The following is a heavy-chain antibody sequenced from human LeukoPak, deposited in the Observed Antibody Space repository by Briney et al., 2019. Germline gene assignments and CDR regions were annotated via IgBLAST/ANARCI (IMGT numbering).Heavy chain of an antibody. CDR3: ARFGYSSSSFDY. J-gene: IGHJ4*02. CDR1: GFTFATHW. CDR2: IKQDGSEK. V-gene: IGHV3-7*01. Sequence: GGSLRLSCAASGFTFATHWMSWVRQAPGEGLEWGANIKQDGSEKDYVDSLKGRFTISRDNAKNSVNLQMNSLRVEDTAVYYCARFGYSSSSFDYWGQGTVVTVPS. D-gene: IGHD6-13*01.